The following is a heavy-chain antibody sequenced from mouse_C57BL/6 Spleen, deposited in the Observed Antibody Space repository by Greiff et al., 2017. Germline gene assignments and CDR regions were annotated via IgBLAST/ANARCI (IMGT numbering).Heavy chain of an antibody. CDR3: AREDYYGSRFAY. J-gene: IGHJ3*01. Sequence: QVQLQQSGAELVRPGSSVKLSCKASGYTFTSYWMHWVKQRPIQGLEWIGNIDPSDSETHYNQKFKDKATLTVDKSYSTAYMQLSSLTSEDSAVYYCAREDYYGSRFAYWGQGTLVTVSA. V-gene: IGHV1-52*01. CDR1: GYTFTSYW. D-gene: IGHD1-1*01. CDR2: IDPSDSET.